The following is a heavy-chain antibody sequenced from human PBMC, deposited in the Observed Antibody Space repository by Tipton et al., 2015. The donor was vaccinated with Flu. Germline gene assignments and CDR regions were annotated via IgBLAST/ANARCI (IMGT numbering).Heavy chain of an antibody. CDR1: GESFSGYY. CDR3: ARRDYSNYVSEPKNWFDS. CDR2: INYRGST. D-gene: IGHD4-11*01. V-gene: IGHV4-34*01. J-gene: IGHJ5*01. Sequence: LRLSCSVHGESFSGYYWSWIRQTPGKGLEWIGEINYRGSTNYNTSLKRRVTMSVDTSGNQFSLELSSVTAADTAIYYCARRDYSNYVSEPKNWFDSWGQGTLVTVSS.